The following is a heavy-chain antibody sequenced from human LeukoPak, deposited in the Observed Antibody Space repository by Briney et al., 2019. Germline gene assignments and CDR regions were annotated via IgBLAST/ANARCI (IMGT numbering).Heavy chain of an antibody. CDR2: IKQDGSEK. CDR3: ARETTYYDILTGYLGWYYYYYGMDV. V-gene: IGHV3-7*01. CDR1: GFTFNTYW. J-gene: IGHJ6*02. D-gene: IGHD3-9*01. Sequence: PGGSLRLSCAASGFTFNTYWMTWVRQAPGKGLEWVANIKQDGSEKYYVDSLKGRFTISRDNAKNSLYLQMNSLRAEDTAVYYCARETTYYDILTGYLGWYYYYYGMDVWGQGTTVTVSS.